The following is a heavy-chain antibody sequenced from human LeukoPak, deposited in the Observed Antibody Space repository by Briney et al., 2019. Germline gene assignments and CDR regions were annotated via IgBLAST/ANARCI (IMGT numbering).Heavy chain of an antibody. D-gene: IGHD2-15*01. Sequence: ASVKVSCKASGYTFTGYYMHWVRQAPGQGLEWMGWINSNSGGVHYAQNFQGRVTMTRDTSISTAYMDLTRLRYDDTAVYFCARHLAAPYDAFDIWGQGTMVTVSS. V-gene: IGHV1-2*02. CDR1: GYTFTGYY. J-gene: IGHJ3*02. CDR3: ARHLAAPYDAFDI. CDR2: INSNSGGV.